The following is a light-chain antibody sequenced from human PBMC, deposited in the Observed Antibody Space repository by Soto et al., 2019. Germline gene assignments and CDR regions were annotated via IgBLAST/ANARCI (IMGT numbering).Light chain of an antibody. CDR2: EVS. CDR1: SSDIGGSKS. CDR3: ASNTPTGV. Sequence: QSALTQPASVSGSPGQSISISCTGTSSDIGGSKSVSWYQQHQGKAPKLIIYEVSKRPSGISNRFSGSKSANTASLTISGLQADDEADYFCASNTPTGVFGGGTKLTVL. V-gene: IGLV2-14*03. J-gene: IGLJ3*02.